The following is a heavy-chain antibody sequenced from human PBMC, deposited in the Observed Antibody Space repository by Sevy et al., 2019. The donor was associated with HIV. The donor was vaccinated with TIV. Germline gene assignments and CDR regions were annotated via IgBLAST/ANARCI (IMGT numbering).Heavy chain of an antibody. CDR2: ISRYNT. CDR1: GYTFPNYG. Sequence: ASVKVSCKASGYTFPNYGITWVRQAPGQGLEWMGWISRYNTNYAQNLQGRVTITTDTSTSTIYMELRGLRPDDTAVYYGARAPSGSQGPGQYFQHWGQGTLVTVSS. D-gene: IGHD1-26*01. V-gene: IGHV1-18*01. J-gene: IGHJ1*01. CDR3: ARAPSGSQGPGQYFQH.